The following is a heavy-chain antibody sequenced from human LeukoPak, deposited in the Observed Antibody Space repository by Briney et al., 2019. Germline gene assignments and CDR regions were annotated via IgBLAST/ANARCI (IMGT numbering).Heavy chain of an antibody. Sequence: GGSLRLSCAASGFTFDDYAMHWVRQAPGKGLEWVSGISWNSGSIGYADSVKGRFTISRDNAKNSLYLQMNSLRAEDTALYYCAKDIAYSSSSPSLDYWGQGTLVTVSS. CDR3: AKDIAYSSSSPSLDY. J-gene: IGHJ4*02. V-gene: IGHV3-9*01. CDR1: GFTFDDYA. CDR2: ISWNSGSI. D-gene: IGHD6-6*01.